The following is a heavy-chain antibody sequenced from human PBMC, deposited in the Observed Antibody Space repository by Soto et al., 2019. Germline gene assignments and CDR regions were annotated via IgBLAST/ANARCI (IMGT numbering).Heavy chain of an antibody. Sequence: GGSLRLSCAASGFTFSSYSMNWVRQAPGKGLEWVSSISSSSSYIYYADSVKGRFTIPRDNAKNSLYLQMNSLRAEDTAVYYCAGGFWSGSPYGMDVWGQGTTVTVSS. D-gene: IGHD3-3*01. V-gene: IGHV3-21*01. CDR1: GFTFSSYS. CDR2: ISSSSSYI. J-gene: IGHJ6*02. CDR3: AGGFWSGSPYGMDV.